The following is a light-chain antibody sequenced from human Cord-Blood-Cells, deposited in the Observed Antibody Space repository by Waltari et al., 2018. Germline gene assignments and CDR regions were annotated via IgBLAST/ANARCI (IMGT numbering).Light chain of an antibody. V-gene: IGKV1-5*03. CDR2: KAS. CDR1: QSISSW. CDR3: QQYNSYSYT. Sequence: DIQMTQSPSTLSASVGDRVTITCRDSQSISSWLAWYKQKPGKAPKLLIYKASSLESGVPSRFSGSGSGTEFTLTISSLQPDDFATYYCQQYNSYSYTFGQGTKLEIK. J-gene: IGKJ2*01.